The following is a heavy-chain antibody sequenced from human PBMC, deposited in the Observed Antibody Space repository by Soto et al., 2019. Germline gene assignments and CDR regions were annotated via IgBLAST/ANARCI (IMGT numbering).Heavy chain of an antibody. CDR1: GFTFSIND. V-gene: IGHV3-30*18. J-gene: IGHJ4*02. Sequence: GGSLRLSCAASGFTFSINDMHWVRQAPGRGLEWVAVISNDGNNKYYADSVKGRFTLSRDNSKNMVYLQMDSLRVEDTAVYFCEKGHQTYNWDYPFDSWGPGTLVTVSS. CDR2: ISNDGNNK. D-gene: IGHD1-7*01. CDR3: EKGHQTYNWDYPFDS.